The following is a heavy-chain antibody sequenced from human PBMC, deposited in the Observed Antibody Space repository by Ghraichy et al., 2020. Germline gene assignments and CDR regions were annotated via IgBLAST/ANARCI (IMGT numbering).Heavy chain of an antibody. V-gene: IGHV3-48*02. D-gene: IGHD4-23*01. CDR3: ARASTVVRFYYYDGMDV. Sequence: GGSLRLSCVGSGFSFSDDSMNWVRQSPGKGLEWVSYITWSSRSIFYDDAVKGRFTLSRDNAQYSLYLQMNNLRDEDTAVYYCARASTVVRFYYYDGMDVWGQGTTVTVSS. CDR1: GFSFSDDS. CDR2: ITWSSRSI. J-gene: IGHJ6*02.